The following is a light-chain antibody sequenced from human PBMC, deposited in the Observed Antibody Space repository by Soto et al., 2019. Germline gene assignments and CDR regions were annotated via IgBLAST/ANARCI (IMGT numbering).Light chain of an antibody. CDR2: DAS. V-gene: IGKV3-15*01. Sequence: EIVMTQSPATLSVSPGERATLSCRASQSVSSNLAWFQQKPGQAPRLLIFDASTRATGIPVRFSGSGSGTEFTLTISSLQSEDFAVYYCQHYGHWPRKFGQGTKVEIK. CDR3: QHYGHWPRK. CDR1: QSVSSN. J-gene: IGKJ1*01.